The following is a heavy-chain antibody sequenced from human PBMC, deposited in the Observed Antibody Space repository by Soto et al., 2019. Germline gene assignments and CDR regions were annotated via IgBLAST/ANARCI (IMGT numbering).Heavy chain of an antibody. D-gene: IGHD1-1*01. Sequence: ASVKVSFKASGYTFTSYDINWVRQATGQGLEWMGWMNPNSGNTGYAQKFQGRVTMTRNTSISTAYMELSSLRSEDTAVYYCAREKGLNWTDDFWGQGTLVTVSS. CDR3: AREKGLNWTDDF. V-gene: IGHV1-8*01. J-gene: IGHJ4*02. CDR1: GYTFTSYD. CDR2: MNPNSGNT.